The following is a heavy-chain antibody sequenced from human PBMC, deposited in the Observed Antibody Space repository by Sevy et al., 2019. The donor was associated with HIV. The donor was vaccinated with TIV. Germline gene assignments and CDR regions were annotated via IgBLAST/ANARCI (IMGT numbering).Heavy chain of an antibody. CDR2: FYYSGST. V-gene: IGHV4-59*01. CDR3: ARTSPYFYYGMDV. J-gene: IGHJ6*02. CDR1: GDSISGYY. Sequence: SETLSLTCTVSGDSISGYYWSWIRQPPGKGLEWIGYFYYSGSTNYNPSLKGRVSISVDTSKNQVSLKLSSVTAADTAVYFCARTSPYFYYGMDVWGQGTPVTVSS. D-gene: IGHD4-17*01.